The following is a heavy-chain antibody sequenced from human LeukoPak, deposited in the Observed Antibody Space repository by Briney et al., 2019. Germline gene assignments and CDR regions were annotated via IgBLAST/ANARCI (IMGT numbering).Heavy chain of an antibody. CDR3: ARDERYYEFWSGPD. CDR2: ISSSGSAE. Sequence: GGSLRLSCAASGFTFSDYYMSWMRQAPGKGLEWVSFISSSGSAEYYADSVKGRFTISRDNAKNLLYLQMSSLTAEDAAVYYCARDERYYEFWSGPDWSQGSLVTVSS. V-gene: IGHV3-11*04. J-gene: IGHJ4*02. D-gene: IGHD3-3*01. CDR1: GFTFSDYY.